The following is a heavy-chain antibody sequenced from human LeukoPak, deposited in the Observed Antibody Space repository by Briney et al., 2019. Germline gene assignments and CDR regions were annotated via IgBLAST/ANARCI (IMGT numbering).Heavy chain of an antibody. CDR2: IWYDGSNK. CDR1: GFTFSSYG. V-gene: IGHV3-33*01. CDR3: AREMVRIYYGSGSHGAYYYGMDV. D-gene: IGHD3-10*01. Sequence: PGGSLRLSCAASGFTFSSYGMHWVRQAPGKGLEWVAVIWYDGSNKYYADSVKGRFTISRDNSKNTLYLQMNSLRAEDTAVYYCAREMVRIYYGSGSHGAYYYGMDVWGQGTTVTVSS. J-gene: IGHJ6*02.